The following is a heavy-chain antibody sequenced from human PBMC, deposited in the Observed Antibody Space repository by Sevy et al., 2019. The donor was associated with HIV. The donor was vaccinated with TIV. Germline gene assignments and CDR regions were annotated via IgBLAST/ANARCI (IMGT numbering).Heavy chain of an antibody. Sequence: GGSLRLSCAASGFTFSSYSMNWVRQAPGKGLEWVSPISGLSNYIYYAESLKGRFIISRDNAKNTLYRQMNSLRADDTAVYYCATGPPDGSYDYFDSWGQGTLVTVSS. J-gene: IGHJ4*02. V-gene: IGHV3-21*06. CDR3: ATGPPDGSYDYFDS. D-gene: IGHD1-26*01. CDR1: GFTFSSYS. CDR2: ISGLSNYI.